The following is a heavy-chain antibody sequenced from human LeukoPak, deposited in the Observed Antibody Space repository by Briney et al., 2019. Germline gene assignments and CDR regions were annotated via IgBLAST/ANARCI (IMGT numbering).Heavy chain of an antibody. J-gene: IGHJ2*01. Sequence: ASVKDSCKASGYTFPSYGISWVRQAPGQGLEGMGWISAYNGNTNYAQKLQGRVTMTTDTSTSTAYMELRSLRSDDTAVYYCAVGSGSTDWYFDLWGRGTLVTVSS. D-gene: IGHD3-10*01. V-gene: IGHV1-18*01. CDR1: GYTFPSYG. CDR3: AVGSGSTDWYFDL. CDR2: ISAYNGNT.